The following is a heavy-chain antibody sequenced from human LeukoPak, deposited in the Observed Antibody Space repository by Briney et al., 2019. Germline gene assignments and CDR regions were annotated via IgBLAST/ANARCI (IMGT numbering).Heavy chain of an antibody. J-gene: IGHJ4*02. D-gene: IGHD6-19*01. CDR1: GGSISSGDHY. CDR2: IYYSGNT. V-gene: IGHV4-31*03. CDR3: ARLGRGIAVAGVFDY. Sequence: PSETLSLTCTNLGGSISSGDHYWSWIRQHPGKGLEWIGYIYYSGNTHYNPSLKSRVSMSVETSKNQFSLKLSSVTAADTAVYYCARLGRGIAVAGVFDYWGQGTLVTVSS.